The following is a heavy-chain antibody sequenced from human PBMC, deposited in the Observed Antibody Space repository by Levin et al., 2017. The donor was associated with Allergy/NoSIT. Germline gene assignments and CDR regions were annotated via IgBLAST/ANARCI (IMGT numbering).Heavy chain of an antibody. CDR1: GYSFTSYW. CDR3: ARHTPEGGGFDY. CDR2: IYPGDSDT. Sequence: GESLKISCKGSGYSFTSYWIGWVRQMPGKGLEWMGIIYPGDSDTRYSPSFQGQVTMSADKSIRTAYLQWSGLRASDTAIYYCARHTPEGGGFDYWGQGTLVTVSS. V-gene: IGHV5-51*01. J-gene: IGHJ4*02.